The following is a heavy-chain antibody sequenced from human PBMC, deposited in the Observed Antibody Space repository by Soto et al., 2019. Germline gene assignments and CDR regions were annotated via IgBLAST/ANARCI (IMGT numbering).Heavy chain of an antibody. CDR1: GFMFSGYE. D-gene: IGHD7-27*01. V-gene: IGHV3-23*04. CDR3: AKYARRTGIGGHWVD. Sequence: EVQLVESGGGLVQPGGSLRLSCVGSGFMFSGYELTWIRQAPGKGLEWVSTISDSGAGIYLADSVKGRFIITRDNSNNLQSRQMNSLRAEFTAVYFCAKYARRTGIGGHWVDWGQGTLVTVSS. J-gene: IGHJ4*02. CDR2: ISDSGAGI.